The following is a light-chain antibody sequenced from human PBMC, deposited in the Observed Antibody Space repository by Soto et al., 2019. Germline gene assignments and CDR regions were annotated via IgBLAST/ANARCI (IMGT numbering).Light chain of an antibody. CDR3: NSYTTSTTQV. CDR1: SSDVGVYNY. CDR2: DDS. J-gene: IGLJ1*01. V-gene: IGLV2-14*03. Sequence: QSALTQPASVSGSPGQSITISCTGTSSDVGVYNYVSWYQHHPGEAPKLMIYDDSNRPSGVSNRFSGSKSGNTSSLTSSGLQAEDEADYYCNSYTTSTTQVFGTGTKVTVL.